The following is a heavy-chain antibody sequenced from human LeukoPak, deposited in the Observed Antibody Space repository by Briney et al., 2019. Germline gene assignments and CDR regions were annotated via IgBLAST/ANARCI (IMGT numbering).Heavy chain of an antibody. J-gene: IGHJ6*02. Sequence: GESLKISCKASGYSFSSYWIGWVRQMPGKGLEWMGIIYPGDSDTRYSPSFQGQVTISADKSISTAYLQWSSLKASDTAMYYCARHGTKEMATTYTHYGMDVWGQGTTVTVSS. V-gene: IGHV5-51*01. D-gene: IGHD5-24*01. CDR2: IYPGDSDT. CDR1: GYSFSSYW. CDR3: ARHGTKEMATTYTHYGMDV.